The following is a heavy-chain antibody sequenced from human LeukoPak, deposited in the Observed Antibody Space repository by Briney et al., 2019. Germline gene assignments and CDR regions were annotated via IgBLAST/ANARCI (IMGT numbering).Heavy chain of an antibody. V-gene: IGHV3-48*03. CDR3: ARDSPRGGTFDY. Sequence: GGSLRLSCAASGFTFSSYEMNWVRQAPGKGLEWVSYISSSGSTIYYADSVKGRFTISRDNAKNSLYLQMNSLRAEDTAVHYCARDSPRGGTFDYWGQGTLVTVSS. J-gene: IGHJ4*02. CDR2: ISSSGSTI. CDR1: GFTFSSYE. D-gene: IGHD3-10*01.